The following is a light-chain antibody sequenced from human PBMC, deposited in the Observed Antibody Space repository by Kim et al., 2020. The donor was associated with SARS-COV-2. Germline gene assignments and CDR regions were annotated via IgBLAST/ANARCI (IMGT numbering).Light chain of an antibody. CDR1: SLRKYY. J-gene: IGLJ2*01. Sequence: ARGQKVRITCQGDSLRKYYASWYQQKPGQARVLVIYGDNSRPAGIPDRFSGSDSGDTAFLTITGAQAADEADYYCNCRDSSGNREVFGGGTQLTVL. V-gene: IGLV3-19*01. CDR2: GDN. CDR3: NCRDSSGNREV.